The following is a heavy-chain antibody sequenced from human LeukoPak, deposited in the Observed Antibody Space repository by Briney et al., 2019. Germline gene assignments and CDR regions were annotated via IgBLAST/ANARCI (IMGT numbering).Heavy chain of an antibody. D-gene: IGHD3-3*01. J-gene: IGHJ3*02. Sequence: SETLSLTCTVSGGSISSGSYYWSWIRQPAGKGLEWIGRIYTSGSTNYNPSLKSRVTISVDTSKNQFSLKLSSVTAADTAGYYCARVASYDFWSGYYGAGDIWGQGTMVTVSS. CDR2: IYTSGST. CDR3: ARVASYDFWSGYYGAGDI. CDR1: GGSISSGSYY. V-gene: IGHV4-61*02.